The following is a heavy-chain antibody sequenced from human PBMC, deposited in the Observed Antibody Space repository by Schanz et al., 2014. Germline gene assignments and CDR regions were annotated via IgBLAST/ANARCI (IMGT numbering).Heavy chain of an antibody. CDR3: ARVHHYDPSGWGYFDY. J-gene: IGHJ4*02. V-gene: IGHV3-66*01. D-gene: IGHD3-22*01. Sequence: DVQLLESGGGLVQPGGSLRLSCAASGFTFTTHSMTWVRQAPGKGLEWVSVIYSGIGAYYADSVKDSFTVSRDNSKNTVYLQMNRLRAEDTAVYYCARVHHYDPSGWGYFDYWGQGALVTVSS. CDR1: GFTFTTHS. CDR2: IYSGIGA.